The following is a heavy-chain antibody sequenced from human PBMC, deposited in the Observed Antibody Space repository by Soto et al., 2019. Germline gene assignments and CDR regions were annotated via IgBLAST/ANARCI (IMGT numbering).Heavy chain of an antibody. D-gene: IGHD2-15*01. CDR3: AKDGQDSYCSGGSCYLDY. Sequence: EVQLLESGGGLVQPGGSLRLSCAASGFTFTTYAMSWVRQAPGKGLEWVSAISGSGGSTYYADSVKGRFTISRDNSKNTLNLQMNSLRAEDTAVYYCAKDGQDSYCSGGSCYLDYWGQGTLVTVSS. J-gene: IGHJ4*02. CDR2: ISGSGGST. CDR1: GFTFTTYA. V-gene: IGHV3-23*01.